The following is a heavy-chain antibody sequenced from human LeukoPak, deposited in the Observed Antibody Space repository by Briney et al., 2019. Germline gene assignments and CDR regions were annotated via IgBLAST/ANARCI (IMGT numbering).Heavy chain of an antibody. J-gene: IGHJ4*02. CDR2: ITTYNGNT. Sequence: ASVKVSCTASGYTFRDFGISWVRQAPGQGLEWMGWITTYNGNTNYIQKLQGRVTMTTDTSTSTAYMELRSLRSDDTAVYYCARGPYYDSWSGAGYWGQGTLVTVSS. D-gene: IGHD3-3*01. CDR3: ARGPYYDSWSGAGY. V-gene: IGHV1-18*01. CDR1: GYTFRDFG.